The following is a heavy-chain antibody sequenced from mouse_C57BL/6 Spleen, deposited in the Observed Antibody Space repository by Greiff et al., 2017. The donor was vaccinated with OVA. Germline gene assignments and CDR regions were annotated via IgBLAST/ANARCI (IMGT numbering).Heavy chain of an antibody. V-gene: IGHV5-9-1*02. CDR3: TRDPPHAMDY. J-gene: IGHJ4*01. CDR2: ISSGGDYI. Sequence: EVNLVESGAGLVKPGGSLKLSCAASGFTFNSYAMSWVRQTPEKRLEWVAYISSGGDYIYYADTVKGRFTISRDNARNTLYLQMSSLKSEDTAMYYCTRDPPHAMDYWGQGTSVTVSS. CDR1: GFTFNSYA.